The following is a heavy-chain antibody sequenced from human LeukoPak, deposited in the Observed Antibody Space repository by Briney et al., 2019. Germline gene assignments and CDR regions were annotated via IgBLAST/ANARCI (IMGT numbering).Heavy chain of an antibody. V-gene: IGHV3-21*01. CDR2: ISSSSSYI. J-gene: IGHJ5*02. D-gene: IGHD3-22*01. CDR3: ARDYYDSSGPNWFDP. CDR1: GFTFSSYA. Sequence: PGGSLRLSCAASGFTFSSYAMSWVRQAPGKGLEWVSSISSSSSYIYYADSVKGRFTISRDNAKNSLYLQMNSLRAEDTAVYYCARDYYDSSGPNWFDPWGQGTLVTVSS.